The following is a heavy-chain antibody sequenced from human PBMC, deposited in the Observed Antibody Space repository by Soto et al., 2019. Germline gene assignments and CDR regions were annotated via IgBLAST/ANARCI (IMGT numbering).Heavy chain of an antibody. CDR1: GFTFSSFG. D-gene: IGHD3-3*01. Sequence: ETLSLCCAASGFTFSSFGMNWVRQAPGKGLEWVSSLSPNGASTYYADSVKGRFTISRDNAKNTLFLQMDSLRAEDTAVYFCAKSKDSTIFGVVIYYFDTWGQGALVTVSS. CDR2: LSPNGAST. V-gene: IGHV3-23*01. J-gene: IGHJ4*02. CDR3: AKSKDSTIFGVVIYYFDT.